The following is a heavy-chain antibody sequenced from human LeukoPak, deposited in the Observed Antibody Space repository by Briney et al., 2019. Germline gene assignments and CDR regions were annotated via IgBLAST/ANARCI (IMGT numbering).Heavy chain of an antibody. CDR1: GFTFSSYW. CDR2: INSDGSST. Sequence: GGSQRLSCAASGFTFSSYWMHWVRQSPGKGLVWVSGINSDGSSTSYADSVKGRFTISRDNAKNTVYLQMNSLRAEDTAVYHCATSRTFDYWGQGTLVTVSS. J-gene: IGHJ4*02. CDR3: ATSRTFDY. V-gene: IGHV3-74*01.